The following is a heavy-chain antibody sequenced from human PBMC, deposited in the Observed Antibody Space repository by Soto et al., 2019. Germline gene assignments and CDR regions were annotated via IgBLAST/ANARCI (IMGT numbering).Heavy chain of an antibody. D-gene: IGHD2-21*02. CDR3: AGPRTNIVEVTAEYYYGMDV. V-gene: IGHV1-69*13. CDR1: GGTFSSYA. CDR2: IIPIFGTA. J-gene: IGHJ6*02. Sequence: SVKVSCKASGGTFSSYAISWVRQAPGQGLEWMGGIIPIFGTANYAQKFQGRVTITADESTSTAYMELSSLRSEDTAVYYCAGPRTNIVEVTAEYYYGMDVWGQGTTVTVSS.